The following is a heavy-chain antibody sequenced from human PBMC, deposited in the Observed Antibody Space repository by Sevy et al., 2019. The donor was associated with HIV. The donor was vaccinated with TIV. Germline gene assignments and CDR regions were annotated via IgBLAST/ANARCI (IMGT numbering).Heavy chain of an antibody. J-gene: IGHJ4*02. D-gene: IGHD5-18*01. CDR3: HPCLRYSYGLDY. CDR2: IYHTGST. V-gene: IGHV4-39*01. Sequence: SENLSLTCSVSGGSISGRSYYWGWIRQPPGKGLEWIGNIYHTGSTYYNPSLKSRVTVSVDTSKKQFSLNLTSVTAADTAVYYCHPCLRYSYGLDYWSQGTLVSVSS. CDR1: GGSISGRSYY.